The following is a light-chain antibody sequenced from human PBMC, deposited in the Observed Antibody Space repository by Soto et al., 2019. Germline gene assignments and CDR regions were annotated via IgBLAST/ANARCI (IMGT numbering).Light chain of an antibody. Sequence: EIVMTQSPATLSLSPGERATLSCRASQSVGKYIVWYQQKPGQAPRLLIYDASNRATGIPARFSGSGSGTDFTLTISSLEPEDFAVYYCQQRGNRPPWTFGQGTKVEIK. CDR1: QSVGKY. CDR2: DAS. CDR3: QQRGNRPPWT. J-gene: IGKJ1*01. V-gene: IGKV3-11*01.